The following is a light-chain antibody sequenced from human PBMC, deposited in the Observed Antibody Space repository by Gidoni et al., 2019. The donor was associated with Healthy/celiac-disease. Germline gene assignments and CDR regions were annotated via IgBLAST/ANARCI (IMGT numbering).Light chain of an antibody. CDR3: QQYGSSLSWT. J-gene: IGKJ1*01. Sequence: EIVLTPSPGTLSLSPGERTTLSCRASQSVSSSYLYWYQQKPGQAPRLLIYGAASRATGSPDRFSGSGSGTDFTLTISRMEPEDVAVYYCQQYGSSLSWTFGQGTKVEIK. V-gene: IGKV3-20*01. CDR2: GAA. CDR1: QSVSSSY.